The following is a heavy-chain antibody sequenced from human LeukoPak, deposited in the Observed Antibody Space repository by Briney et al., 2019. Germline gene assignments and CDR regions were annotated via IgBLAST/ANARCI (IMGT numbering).Heavy chain of an antibody. V-gene: IGHV1-2*02. CDR3: ARVVEGGIVGATPFDY. CDR1: GYTFTSYD. J-gene: IGHJ4*02. D-gene: IGHD1-26*01. Sequence: GASVKVSCKASGYTFTSYDINWVRQATGQGLEWMGWINPNSGGTNYAQKFQGRVTMTRDTSISTAYMELSRLRSDDTAVYYCARVVEGGIVGATPFDYWGQGTLVTVSS. CDR2: INPNSGGT.